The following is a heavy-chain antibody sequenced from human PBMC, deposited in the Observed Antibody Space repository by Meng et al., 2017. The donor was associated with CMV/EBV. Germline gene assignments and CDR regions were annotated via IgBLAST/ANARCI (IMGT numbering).Heavy chain of an antibody. D-gene: IGHD4-17*01. CDR3: ARHYGDYFRNWFDP. V-gene: IGHV1-24*01. Sequence: ASVKVSCKVSGYTLTELSMHWVRQAPGKGLEWMGGFDPEDGETIYAQKFQGRVTMTEDTSTDTAYMELSSLRSEDTAVYYCARHYGDYFRNWFDPWGQGTLVTVSS. CDR1: GYTLTELS. CDR2: FDPEDGET. J-gene: IGHJ5*02.